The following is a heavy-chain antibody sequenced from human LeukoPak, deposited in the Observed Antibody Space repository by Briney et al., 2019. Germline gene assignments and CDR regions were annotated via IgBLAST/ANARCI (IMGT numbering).Heavy chain of an antibody. CDR2: ISTSGDGT. D-gene: IGHD3/OR15-3a*01. J-gene: IGHJ1*01. V-gene: IGHV3-23*01. Sequence: GGSLRLSYVAPGFTFSTYVMTWVRQAPGKGLEWVAGISTSGDGTYYADSVKGRFTISRDNSKNTLCLQMSSLRPEDTAVYYCARGGSTAYVMDCWGQGALITVSA. CDR1: GFTFSTYV. CDR3: ARGGSTAYVMDC.